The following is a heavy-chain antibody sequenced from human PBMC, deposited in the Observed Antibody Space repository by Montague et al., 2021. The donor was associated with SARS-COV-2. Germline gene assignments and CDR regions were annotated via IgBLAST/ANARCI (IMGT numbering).Heavy chain of an antibody. Sequence: SETLSLTCTVSGGSISSSSYYWGWIRQPPGKGLEWIGSIYYSGSTYYNPSLKSRVTISVDTSKNQFSLKLSSVTAADTAVYYCARDTRFAMLVVVIRCGLDVWGQGTTVTVSS. J-gene: IGHJ6*02. CDR2: IYYSGST. CDR1: GGSISSSSYY. D-gene: IGHD3-22*01. CDR3: ARDTRFAMLVVVIRCGLDV. V-gene: IGHV4-39*07.